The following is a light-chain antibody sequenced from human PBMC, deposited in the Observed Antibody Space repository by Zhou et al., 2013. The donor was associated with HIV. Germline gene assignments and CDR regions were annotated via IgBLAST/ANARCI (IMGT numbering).Light chain of an antibody. Sequence: DIQMTQSPSSLSASVGDRVTITCRASQDISNYLNWYQQKPGKAPKLLIYDTSNLETGVPSRFSGSGSGTDFTFTISSLQLEDFATYYCQQYHNLPPYSFGQGTKLEIK. CDR1: QDISNY. V-gene: IGKV1-33*01. CDR3: QQYHNLPPYS. CDR2: DTS. J-gene: IGKJ2*03.